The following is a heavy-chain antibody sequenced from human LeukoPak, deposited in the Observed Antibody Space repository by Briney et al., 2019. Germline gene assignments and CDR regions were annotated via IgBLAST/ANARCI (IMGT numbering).Heavy chain of an antibody. D-gene: IGHD1-20*01. J-gene: IGHJ5*02. V-gene: IGHV1-2*02. Sequence: ASVKVSCKASGYTFTGYYMHWVRQAPGQGLEWMGWINPNSGGTNYAQKFQGRVTMTRDTSTSTAYMELSRLRSDDTAVYYCARGITGIDGFWFDPWGQGTLVTVSS. CDR1: GYTFTGYY. CDR2: INPNSGGT. CDR3: ARGITGIDGFWFDP.